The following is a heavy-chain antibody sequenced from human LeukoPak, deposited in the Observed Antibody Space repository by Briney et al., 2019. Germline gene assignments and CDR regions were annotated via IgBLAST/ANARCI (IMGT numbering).Heavy chain of an antibody. CDR3: TTRMVPDLDYYYYMDV. J-gene: IGHJ6*03. Sequence: GGSLRLSCAASGFTFSNAWMSWVRQAPGKGLEWVGRIKSKTDGGTTDYAAPVKGRFTISRDDSKNTLYLQMNSLKTEDTAVYYCTTRMVPDLDYYYYMDVWGKGTTVTVSS. D-gene: IGHD6-13*01. V-gene: IGHV3-15*01. CDR2: IKSKTDGGTT. CDR1: GFTFSNAW.